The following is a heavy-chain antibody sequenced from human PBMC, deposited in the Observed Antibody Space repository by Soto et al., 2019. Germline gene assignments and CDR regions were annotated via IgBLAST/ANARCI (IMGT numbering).Heavy chain of an antibody. V-gene: IGHV3-74*01. D-gene: IGHD1-20*01. CDR3: ARDITVTPVY. J-gene: IGHJ4*02. CDR2: INNDGSDT. CDR1: GFIFSSYW. Sequence: EVQLVESGGGLVQPGGSLRLSCAASGFIFSSYWMHWVRQAPGKGLVWVSRINNDGSDTTYADSVKGRFTVSRDNTRNTRYLEMKSLRAEDTAVYYCARDITVTPVYWGQGTLVTVSS.